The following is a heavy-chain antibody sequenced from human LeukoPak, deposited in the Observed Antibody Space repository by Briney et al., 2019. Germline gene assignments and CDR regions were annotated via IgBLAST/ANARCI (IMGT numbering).Heavy chain of an antibody. CDR2: IYYSGST. V-gene: IGHV4-59*12. CDR1: GDSISRYY. J-gene: IGHJ4*02. Sequence: SETLSLTCTVSGDSISRYYWNWIRQPPGKGLEWIGHIYYSGSTNYNPSLKSRVTISVDKSKNQFSLKLTSVTAADTAVYYCARVLRGGLEYFDYWGQGALVTVSS. CDR3: ARVLRGGLEYFDY.